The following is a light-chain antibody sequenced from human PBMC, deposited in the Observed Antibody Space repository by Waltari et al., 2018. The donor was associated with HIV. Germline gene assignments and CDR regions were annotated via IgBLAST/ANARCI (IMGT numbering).Light chain of an antibody. CDR2: GNS. V-gene: IGLV1-40*01. Sequence: QSVLTQPPSVSGAPGQRVTISCTGSSSNIGAGYDVHWYQKIPGTAPKLIIYGNSHRPSGVPDRFSGSKSGTSASLAITGLQAEDEADYYCQSYDSSLSVWVFGGGTKLTVL. CDR3: QSYDSSLSVWV. J-gene: IGLJ3*02. CDR1: SSNIGAGYD.